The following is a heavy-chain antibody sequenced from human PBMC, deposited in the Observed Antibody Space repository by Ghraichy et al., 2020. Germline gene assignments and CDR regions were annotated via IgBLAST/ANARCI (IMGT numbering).Heavy chain of an antibody. V-gene: IGHV3-30*02. CDR1: GFTFSSYG. CDR3: AKGRVPAAYYYYGMDV. D-gene: IGHD2-2*01. J-gene: IGHJ6*02. Sequence: GGSLRLSCAASGFTFSSYGMYWVRQAPGKGLEWVAFIRYDGSNKYYADSVKGRFTISRDNSKNTLYLQMNSLRAEDTAVYYCAKGRVPAAYYYYGMDVWGQGTTVTVSS. CDR2: IRYDGSNK.